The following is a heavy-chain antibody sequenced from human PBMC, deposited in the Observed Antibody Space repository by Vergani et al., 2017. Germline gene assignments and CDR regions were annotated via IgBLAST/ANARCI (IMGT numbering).Heavy chain of an antibody. V-gene: IGHV3-30*02. CDR1: GITFKNAW. J-gene: IGHJ4*02. Sequence: VQVVESGGGLIKPGGSLRLSCVVSGITFKNAWINWVRQAPGKGLEWVASIRSDESRRYYGDSMEGPFTISRDNSKNTLYLQMKSLRPEDTAVYYCAKEGGGYCSGGNCYPEYWGPGILVTVSS. D-gene: IGHD2-15*01. CDR3: AKEGGGYCSGGNCYPEY. CDR2: IRSDESRR.